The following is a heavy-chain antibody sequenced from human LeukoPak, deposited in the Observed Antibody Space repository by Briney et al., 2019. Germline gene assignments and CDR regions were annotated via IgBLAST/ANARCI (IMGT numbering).Heavy chain of an antibody. CDR3: ATGGPWDLLKY. J-gene: IGHJ4*02. Sequence: ASVKVSCKVSGDTLTELSTHWVRQAPGKGLEWMGGFDPEHGEMIYAQKLQGRVAMTEDRSTDTAYMELSSLRSEDTAVYYCATGGPWDLLKYWGQGTLVTVSS. D-gene: IGHD3-9*01. CDR1: GDTLTELS. CDR2: FDPEHGEM. V-gene: IGHV1-24*01.